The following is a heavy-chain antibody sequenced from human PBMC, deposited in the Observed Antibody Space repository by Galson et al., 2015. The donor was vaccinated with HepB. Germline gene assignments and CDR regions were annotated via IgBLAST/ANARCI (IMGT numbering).Heavy chain of an antibody. V-gene: IGHV3-43D*03. CDR2: ISWDGGST. CDR3: AKDTSYGSGSYWGGVTN. Sequence: SLRLSCAASGFTFDDYAMHWVRQAPGKGLEWVSLISWDGGSTYYADSVKGRFTISRDNSKNSLYLQMNSLRAEDTALYYCAKDTSYGSGSYWGGVTNWGQGTLVTVSS. J-gene: IGHJ4*02. CDR1: GFTFDDYA. D-gene: IGHD3-10*01.